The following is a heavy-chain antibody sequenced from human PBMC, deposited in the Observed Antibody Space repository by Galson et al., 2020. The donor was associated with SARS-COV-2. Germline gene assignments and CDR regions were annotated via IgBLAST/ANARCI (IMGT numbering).Heavy chain of an antibody. CDR1: GFIISSNY. Sequence: TGGSLRLSCAASGFIISSNYMSWVRQAPGKGLEWVSVMYSGGFTYYADSVKGRFTISRDNSKNILYLQMDSLRAEDTAVYYCAREGGNSRFYFDYWGQGTLVTVSS. J-gene: IGHJ4*02. CDR2: MYSGGFT. V-gene: IGHV3-66*01. D-gene: IGHD4-4*01. CDR3: AREGGNSRFYFDY.